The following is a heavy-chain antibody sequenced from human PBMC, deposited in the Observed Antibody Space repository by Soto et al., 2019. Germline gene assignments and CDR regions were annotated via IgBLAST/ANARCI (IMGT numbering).Heavy chain of an antibody. V-gene: IGHV4-31*03. CDR1: GGSISSGNNY. D-gene: IGHD3-22*01. J-gene: IGHJ5*02. CDR3: ARTSYDSIGTAAAP. Sequence: QVQLQESGPGLVKPSQTLSLTCTVSGGSISSGNNYWSWVRQPPGKGLEWIGHIHYSGSTYYTPSLKSRVTMSVDTSKNQFSLKLSSVPAADTAVYYCARTSYDSIGTAAAPWGQGTLVTVSS. CDR2: IHYSGST.